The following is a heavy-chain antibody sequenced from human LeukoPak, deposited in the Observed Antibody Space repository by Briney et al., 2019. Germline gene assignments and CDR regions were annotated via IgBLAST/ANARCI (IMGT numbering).Heavy chain of an antibody. CDR3: AKAGSGFCSGGSCYYYYYYGMDV. V-gene: IGHV3-43*02. D-gene: IGHD2-15*01. J-gene: IGHJ6*02. CDR2: ISGDGGST. Sequence: GGSLRLSCAASGFTFDDYAMHWVRQAPGKGLEWVSLISGDGGSTYYADSVKGRFTISRDNSKNSLYLQMNSLRTEDTAFYYCAKAGSGFCSGGSCYYYYYYGMDVWGQGTTVTVS. CDR1: GFTFDDYA.